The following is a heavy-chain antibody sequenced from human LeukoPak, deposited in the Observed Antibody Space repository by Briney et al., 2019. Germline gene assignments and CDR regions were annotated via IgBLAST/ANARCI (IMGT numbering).Heavy chain of an antibody. J-gene: IGHJ6*03. CDR2: IYPGDSDT. D-gene: IGHD3-10*01. V-gene: IGHV5-51*01. Sequence: SGESLKISCKGSGYSFTSYWIGWVGQMPGKGLEWMGIIYPGDSDTRYSPSFQGQVTISADKSISTAYLQWSSLKASATAMYYCARHVDGSGSYPTYYYYYYMDVWGKGTTVTVSS. CDR1: GYSFTSYW. CDR3: ARHVDGSGSYPTYYYYYYMDV.